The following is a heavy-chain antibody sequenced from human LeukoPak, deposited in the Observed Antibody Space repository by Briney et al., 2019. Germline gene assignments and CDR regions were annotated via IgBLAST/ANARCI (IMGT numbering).Heavy chain of an antibody. CDR2: LNPSSGGT. D-gene: IGHD3-10*01. Sequence: VASVKVSCKASVYSFVNYYMHWVRQAPGQGLGWVGILNPSSGGTTYAQKFLGRVSMTRDTSTNTVYMELSGLRSEDTAVYYCAKGAASGSYFSPFDYWGQGTLVTVSS. CDR1: VYSFVNYY. J-gene: IGHJ4*02. V-gene: IGHV1-46*03. CDR3: AKGAASGSYFSPFDY.